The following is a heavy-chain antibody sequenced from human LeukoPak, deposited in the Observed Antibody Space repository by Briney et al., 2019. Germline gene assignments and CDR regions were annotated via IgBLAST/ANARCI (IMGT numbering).Heavy chain of an antibody. D-gene: IGHD4-11*01. V-gene: IGHV3-7*01. Sequence: GGSLRLSCAASGFTFSTYWMIWVRQTPGKGLEWVASIKQDGSETHYVDSVKGRFTISRDNTKNSLYLQMNSLRAEDTAVYYCASAPSSKNVQNVDVWGQGTTVTVSS. CDR1: GFTFSTYW. J-gene: IGHJ6*02. CDR2: IKQDGSET. CDR3: ASAPSSKNVQNVDV.